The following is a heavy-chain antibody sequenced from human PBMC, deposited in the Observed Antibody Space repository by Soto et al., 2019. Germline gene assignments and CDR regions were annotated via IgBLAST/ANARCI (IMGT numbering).Heavy chain of an antibody. CDR2: IYYSGST. D-gene: IGHD3-22*01. J-gene: IGHJ3*02. CDR3: ARDNRIVVVLNDAFDI. CDR1: GGSVSSGSYY. Sequence: PSETLSLTCTVSGGSVSSGSYYWSWIRQPPGKGLEWIGYIYYSGSTNYNPSLKSRVTISVDTSKNQFSLKLSSVTAADTAVYYCARDNRIVVVLNDAFDIWGQGTMVTVSS. V-gene: IGHV4-61*01.